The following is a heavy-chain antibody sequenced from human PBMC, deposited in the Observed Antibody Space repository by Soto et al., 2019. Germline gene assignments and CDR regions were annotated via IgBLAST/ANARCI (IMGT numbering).Heavy chain of an antibody. D-gene: IGHD2-21*02. CDR1: GFSLSTSGVG. J-gene: IGHJ6*02. Sequence: QITLKESGPPLVKPTQTLTLTCTFSGFSLSTSGVGVGWIRQPPGKALEWLALIYWADDKRYSPSLRSRLTINKDTSKNQVVLTMTNMDPVDTATYYCIQSRCGGDCLQSYASHYYYGMDVWGQGTTVTVSS. CDR3: IQSRCGGDCLQSYASHYYYGMDV. CDR2: IYWADDK. V-gene: IGHV2-5*02.